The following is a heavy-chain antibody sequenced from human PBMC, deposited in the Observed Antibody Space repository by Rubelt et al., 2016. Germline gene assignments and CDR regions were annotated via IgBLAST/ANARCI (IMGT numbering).Heavy chain of an antibody. CDR3: ARGGYGSGSYYVPYAYGMDV. CDR1: G. Sequence: GMHWVRQAPGKGLEWVAVIWYDGSNKYYADSVKGRFTISRDNSKNTLYLQMNSLRAEDTAVYYCARGGYGSGSYYVPYAYGMDVWGQGTTVTVSS. V-gene: IGHV3-33*01. CDR2: IWYDGSNK. D-gene: IGHD3-10*01. J-gene: IGHJ6*02.